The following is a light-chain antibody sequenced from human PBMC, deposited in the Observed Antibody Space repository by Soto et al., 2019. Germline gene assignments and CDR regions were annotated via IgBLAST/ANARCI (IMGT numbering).Light chain of an antibody. CDR1: QSVSSN. J-gene: IGKJ1*01. V-gene: IGKV3-15*01. CDR2: GAS. CDR3: QQYDNWPWT. Sequence: EIVMTQSPATLSVSPGERATLSCRASQSVSSNFAWYQQKPGHSPGLLMYGASTRATDIPARFSGSGSGTEVTLTISTLQSEDFAVYYCQQYDNWPWTFGPGTKVEI.